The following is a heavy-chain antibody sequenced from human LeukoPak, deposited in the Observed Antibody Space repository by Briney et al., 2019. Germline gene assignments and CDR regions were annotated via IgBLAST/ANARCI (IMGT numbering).Heavy chain of an antibody. CDR2: ISGSGGST. D-gene: IGHD7-27*01. CDR3: AKIQPSNWEGGY. CDR1: GFTSSSYA. V-gene: IGHV3-23*01. J-gene: IGHJ4*02. Sequence: GGSLRLSCAASGFTSSSYAMSSVRQGPGRGLEWVSAISGSGGSTYYADSVKGRFTISRDNSKNTLYLQMNSLRAEDTAVYYCAKIQPSNWEGGYWGQGTLVTVSS.